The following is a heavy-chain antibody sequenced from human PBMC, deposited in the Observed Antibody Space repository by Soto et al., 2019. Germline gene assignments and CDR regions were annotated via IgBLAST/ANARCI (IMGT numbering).Heavy chain of an antibody. V-gene: IGHV1-8*01. D-gene: IGHD3-9*01. CDR2: MNPNSGNT. J-gene: IGHJ6*02. CDR3: ARGRVRYFDWLLADYYYGMDV. CDR1: GYTFTSYD. Sequence: QVQLVQSGAEVKKPGASVKVSCKASGYTFTSYDINWVRQATGQGLEWMGWMNPNSGNTGYAQKFQGRVTMTRNTSISTAYMELSSLRSEDTTVYYCARGRVRYFDWLLADYYYGMDVWGQGTTVTVSS.